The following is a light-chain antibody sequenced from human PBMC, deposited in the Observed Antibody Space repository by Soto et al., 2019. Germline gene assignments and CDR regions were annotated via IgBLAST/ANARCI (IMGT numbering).Light chain of an antibody. J-gene: IGLJ1*01. CDR3: FSFGNNNAPRV. CDR2: DVS. CDR1: SSDVGGYKY. Sequence: QSVLTQPASVSGSPGQSITISCTGTSSDVGGYKYVSWYQQHPGKAPKVMIYDVSNRPSGVSDRFSGSKSGNTASLTISGLQAEDEADYYCFSFGNNNAPRVFGTGTKVTVL. V-gene: IGLV2-14*03.